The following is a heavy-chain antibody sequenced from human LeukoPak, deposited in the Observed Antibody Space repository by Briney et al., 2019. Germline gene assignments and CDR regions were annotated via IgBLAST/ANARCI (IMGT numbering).Heavy chain of an antibody. CDR2: ISAYNGNT. D-gene: IGHD6-6*01. Sequence: VASVKVSCKASGYTFTGYYMHWVRQAPGQGLEWMGWISAYNGNTNYAQKLQGRVTMTRDTSISTAYMELSRLRSDDTAVYYCAREIYSSSQGNWFDPWGQGTLVTVSS. V-gene: IGHV1-2*02. CDR1: GYTFTGYY. CDR3: AREIYSSSQGNWFDP. J-gene: IGHJ5*02.